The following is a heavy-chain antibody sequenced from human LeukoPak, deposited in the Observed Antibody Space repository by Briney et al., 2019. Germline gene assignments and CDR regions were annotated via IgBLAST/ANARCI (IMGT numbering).Heavy chain of an antibody. D-gene: IGHD1-26*01. V-gene: IGHV1-18*01. CDR3: ARDPRPDLHYSGSYYAPGDY. Sequence: GASVKASCKASGYTFTSYGISWVRQAPGQGLEWMGWISAYNGNTNYAQKLQGRVTMTTDTSTSTAYMELRSLRSDDTAVYYCARDPRPDLHYSGSYYAPGDYWGQGTLVTVSS. CDR1: GYTFTSYG. CDR2: ISAYNGNT. J-gene: IGHJ4*02.